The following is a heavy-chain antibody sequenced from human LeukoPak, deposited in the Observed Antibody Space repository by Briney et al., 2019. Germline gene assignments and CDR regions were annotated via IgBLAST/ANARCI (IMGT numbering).Heavy chain of an antibody. Sequence: SETLSLTCAVYGGSFSGYYWSWIRQPPGKGLEWIGEINHSGSTNYNPSLKSRVTISVDTSKNQFSLKLSSVTAADTAVYYCARGSPTVTSLLDYWGQGTLVTVSS. J-gene: IGHJ4*02. V-gene: IGHV4-34*01. CDR1: GGSFSGYY. CDR2: INHSGST. D-gene: IGHD4-17*01. CDR3: ARGSPTVTSLLDY.